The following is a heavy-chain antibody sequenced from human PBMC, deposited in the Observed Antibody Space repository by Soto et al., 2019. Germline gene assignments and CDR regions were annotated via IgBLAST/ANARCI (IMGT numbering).Heavy chain of an antibody. V-gene: IGHV5-51*01. CDR3: ASHNFFCGGDCNSSGMDV. Sequence: LGESLKISCQGSGYKFSTYWIAWVRQTPAKGLEWVGIIYPGDSEARYNPSFQGRVTISADKSNSTVYLEWSSLRASDTAVYYCASHNFFCGGDCNSSGMDVWGQGTTVTVSS. D-gene: IGHD2-21*02. CDR1: GYKFSTYW. J-gene: IGHJ6*02. CDR2: IYPGDSEA.